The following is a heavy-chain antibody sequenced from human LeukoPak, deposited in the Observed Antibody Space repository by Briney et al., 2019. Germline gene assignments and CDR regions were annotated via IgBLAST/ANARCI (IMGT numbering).Heavy chain of an antibody. CDR1: GFTFSSYA. J-gene: IGHJ4*02. Sequence: PGGSLRLSCAASGFTFSSYAMSWVRQAPGKGLEWVSAISASGGSTYYADSVKGRFTISRDNAKNTLYLQMNSLRVEDTAVYYCTRVGANYYGKFDYWGQGTLVTVSS. CDR3: TRVGANYYGKFDY. CDR2: ISASGGST. D-gene: IGHD4/OR15-4a*01. V-gene: IGHV3-23*01.